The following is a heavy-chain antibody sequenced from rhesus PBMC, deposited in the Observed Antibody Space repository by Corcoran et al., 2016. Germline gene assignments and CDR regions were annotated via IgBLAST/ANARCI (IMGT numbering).Heavy chain of an antibody. D-gene: IGHD3-3*01. CDR2: ISGSSGSP. J-gene: IGHJ6*01. CDR1: GGSFSGYY. Sequence: QVQLQESGPGLVKPSETLSLTCAVSGGSFSGYYWGWIRQPPGKGLEWIGYISGSSGSPAYTPSRKSRVTISTDPSKNQFSLKLSSVTAADTAVYYWARGITIFGLVISYGLDSWGQGVVVTVSS. CDR3: ARGITIFGLVISYGLDS. V-gene: IGHV4-165*01.